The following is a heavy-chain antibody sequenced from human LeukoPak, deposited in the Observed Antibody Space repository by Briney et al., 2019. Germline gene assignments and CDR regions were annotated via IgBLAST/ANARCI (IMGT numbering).Heavy chain of an antibody. Sequence: PSETLSLTCTVSGGSISSGDYYWSWIRQPPGKGLEWIGYIYYSGSTYHNPSLKSRVTISVDTSKNQFSLKLSSVTAADTAVYYCARDARRPWGDSQYYYYGMDVWGQGTTVTVSS. CDR1: GGSISSGDYY. J-gene: IGHJ6*02. D-gene: IGHD2-21*02. CDR3: ARDARRPWGDSQYYYYGMDV. V-gene: IGHV4-30-4*01. CDR2: IYYSGST.